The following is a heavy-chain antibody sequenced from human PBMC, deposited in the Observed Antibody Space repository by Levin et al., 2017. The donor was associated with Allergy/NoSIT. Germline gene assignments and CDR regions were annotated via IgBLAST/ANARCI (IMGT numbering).Heavy chain of an antibody. Sequence: GGSLRLSCVAAGFRFSTYGMHWVRQSPVRGLEWVAAITSDERNQHYTDSVKGRFTISRDNSKNTLSLQMNSLTHDDTALYYCAKATYSGSYFADYWGQGTLVTVSS. V-gene: IGHV3-30*18. CDR2: ITSDERNQ. D-gene: IGHD1-26*01. J-gene: IGHJ4*02. CDR1: GFRFSTYG. CDR3: AKATYSGSYFADY.